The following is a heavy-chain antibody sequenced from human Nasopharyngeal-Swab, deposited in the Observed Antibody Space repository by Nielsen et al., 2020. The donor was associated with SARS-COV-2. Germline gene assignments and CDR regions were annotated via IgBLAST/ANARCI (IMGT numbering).Heavy chain of an antibody. J-gene: IGHJ4*02. Sequence: VCEAPGMGLEWVSGINWNGGMTAYADSVKVRFTISRDTAKNALYLQMNILTADDTALYYCARARSETLDFWGQGTLVTVSS. CDR3: ARARSETLDF. V-gene: IGHV3-20*03. CDR2: INWNGGMT. D-gene: IGHD4-23*01.